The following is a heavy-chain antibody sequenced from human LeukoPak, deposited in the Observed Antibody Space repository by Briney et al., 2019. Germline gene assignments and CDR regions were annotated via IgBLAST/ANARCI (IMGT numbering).Heavy chain of an antibody. Sequence: ASVKVSCKASGGTFSSYAISWVRQAPGQGLEWMGGIIPIFGTANYAQKFQGRVTITADESTSTAYMELSSLRSEDTAVYYCARDLGGYGGNWGVDHWGQGTLVTVSS. J-gene: IGHJ4*02. D-gene: IGHD4-23*01. V-gene: IGHV1-69*13. CDR1: GGTFSSYA. CDR3: ARDLGGYGGNWGVDH. CDR2: IIPIFGTA.